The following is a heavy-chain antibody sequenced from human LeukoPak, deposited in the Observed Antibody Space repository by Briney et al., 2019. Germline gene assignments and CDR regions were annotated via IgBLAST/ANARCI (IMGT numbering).Heavy chain of an antibody. CDR3: ARDNYGLFDY. CDR1: GFTLSDYW. J-gene: IGHJ4*02. D-gene: IGHD3-10*01. Sequence: GGSLRLSCEASGFTLSDYWMSWVRQAPGKGREWVANIKQDGSEKYYVDSVEGRFTISRDNAQNSLYLQMNSLRAEDTAMYYCARDNYGLFDYWGQGTLVTVSS. V-gene: IGHV3-7*01. CDR2: IKQDGSEK.